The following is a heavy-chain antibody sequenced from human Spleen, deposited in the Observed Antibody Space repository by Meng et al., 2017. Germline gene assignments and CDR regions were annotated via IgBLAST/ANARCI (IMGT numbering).Heavy chain of an antibody. D-gene: IGHD3-22*01. CDR2: ISGGGGTT. V-gene: IGHV3-23*01. J-gene: IGHJ4*02. CDR1: GFTFRNYA. CDR3: AKGLQRDYYDSSGMIDY. Sequence: GESLKISCAASGFTFRNYAIGWVRQAPGKGLQWVSVISGGGGTTYYADSVKGRFTISRDNYRKTLFLQMNSLRVEDTAIYYCAKGLQRDYYDSSGMIDYWGQGTLVTVSS.